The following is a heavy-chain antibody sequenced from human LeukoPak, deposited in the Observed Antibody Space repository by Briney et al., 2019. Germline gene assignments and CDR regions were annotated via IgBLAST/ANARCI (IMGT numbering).Heavy chain of an antibody. CDR2: TYYRSKWYN. D-gene: IGHD6-13*01. V-gene: IGHV6-1*01. CDR1: GDSVSSNSAD. J-gene: IGHJ4*02. Sequence: SQTLSLTCAISGDSVSSNSADWTWIRQSPSRGLEWLGRTYYRSKWYNDYAVSVKSRITLNADTSKNQFYLQLNSVTPEDTAVYYCARDGTDRTSSYWYYFDFWGQGTLVTVSS. CDR3: ARDGTDRTSSYWYYFDF.